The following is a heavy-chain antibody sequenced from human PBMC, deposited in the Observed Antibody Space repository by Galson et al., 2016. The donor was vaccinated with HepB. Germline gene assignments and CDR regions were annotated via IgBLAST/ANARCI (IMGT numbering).Heavy chain of an antibody. J-gene: IGHJ4*03. D-gene: IGHD6-19*01. Sequence: SETLSLTCTVSGDSISSYYWHWIRLPTGKGLEWIGYVHNSGYTTYNPSLNGGVTISMDTSKNQFSLKLSSVTAADTAVYYCAREYSSFDYVGHGILVTVSS. CDR1: GDSISSYY. V-gene: IGHV4-59*01. CDR2: VHNSGYT. CDR3: AREYSSFDY.